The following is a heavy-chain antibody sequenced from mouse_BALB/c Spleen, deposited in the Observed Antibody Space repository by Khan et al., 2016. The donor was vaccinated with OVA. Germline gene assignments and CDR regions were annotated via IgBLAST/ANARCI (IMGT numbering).Heavy chain of an antibody. D-gene: IGHD2-2*01. CDR1: GYTFTSYW. Sequence: QVQLQQSGAELVRPGASVKLSCKASGYTFTSYWMNWVKQRPGQGLEWIGIIDPSDSETHYNQMFKDKATLTVDKSSSTAYMQLSSLTSEDSAVYYGTSRGEYGYDPCWFAYWGQGTLVTVSA. CDR3: TSRGEYGYDPCWFAY. V-gene: IGHV1-61*01. CDR2: IDPSDSET. J-gene: IGHJ3*01.